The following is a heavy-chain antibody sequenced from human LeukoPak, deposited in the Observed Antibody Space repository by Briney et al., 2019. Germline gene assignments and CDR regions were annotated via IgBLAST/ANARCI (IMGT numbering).Heavy chain of an antibody. CDR3: ARVIGDFRVGGSYYYMDI. D-gene: IGHD3-3*01. J-gene: IGHJ6*03. Sequence: GESLKISCRASGYSFTSSWIGWVRPMPGKGLEWMGIIYPADSDTRYSPSFQGQVTISADKSTSTAYLQWSSLKASDTALYYCARVIGDFRVGGSYYYMDIWGRGSTVTVSS. V-gene: IGHV5-51*01. CDR2: IYPADSDT. CDR1: GYSFTSSW.